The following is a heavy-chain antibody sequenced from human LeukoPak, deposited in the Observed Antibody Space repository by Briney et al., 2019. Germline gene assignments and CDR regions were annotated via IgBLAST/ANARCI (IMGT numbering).Heavy chain of an antibody. D-gene: IGHD2-15*01. CDR1: GYTLTELS. V-gene: IGHV1-24*01. CDR2: FDPEDGEA. CDR3: ATVAVVAATLAFDY. Sequence: ASVKVSRKVSGYTLTELSMHWVRQAPGKGLEWMGGFDPEDGEAIYAQKFQGRVTMTEDTSTDTAYMELSSLRSEDTAVYYCATVAVVAATLAFDYWGQGTLVTVSS. J-gene: IGHJ4*02.